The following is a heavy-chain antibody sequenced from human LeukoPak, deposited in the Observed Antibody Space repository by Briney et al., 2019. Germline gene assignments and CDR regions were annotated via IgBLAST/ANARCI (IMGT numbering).Heavy chain of an antibody. Sequence: SETLSLTCAVYGGSFSGYYWSWIRQPPGKGLEWIGEINHSGSTNYNPSLKSQVTISVDTSKNQFSLKLSSVTAADTAVYYCAGGQQNYATDYWGQGTLVTVSS. V-gene: IGHV4-34*01. D-gene: IGHD2-2*01. J-gene: IGHJ4*02. CDR3: AGGQQNYATDY. CDR1: GGSFSGYY. CDR2: INHSGST.